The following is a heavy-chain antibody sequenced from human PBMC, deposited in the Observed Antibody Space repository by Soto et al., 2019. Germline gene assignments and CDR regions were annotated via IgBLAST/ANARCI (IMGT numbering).Heavy chain of an antibody. CDR3: AAGARVATYYCYGMDV. J-gene: IGHJ6*02. CDR1: GFTFTSSA. Sequence: QMQLVQSGPEVKTPGTSVTVSCKASGFTFTSSAVQWVRQARGQRLAWIGWIVVGSGNTNDAQKFQERVTITRDMSTSTAYMERSSLRSEDTAVYYCAAGARVATYYCYGMDVWCQGTTVTVSS. D-gene: IGHD2-15*01. CDR2: IVVGSGNT. V-gene: IGHV1-58*01.